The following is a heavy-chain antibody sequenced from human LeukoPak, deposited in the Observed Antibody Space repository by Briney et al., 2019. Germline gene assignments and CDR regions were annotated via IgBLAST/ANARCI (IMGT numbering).Heavy chain of an antibody. CDR2: ISSSSSYI. CDR1: RFTFSSYS. Sequence: GGSLRLSCAASRFTFSSYSMNWVRQAPGKGLEWVSSISSSSSYIYFADSVKGRFTISRDNAKNSLYLQMNSLRAEDTAVYYCAELGITMIGGVWGKGTTVTISS. J-gene: IGHJ6*04. CDR3: AELGITMIGGV. D-gene: IGHD3-10*02. V-gene: IGHV3-21*01.